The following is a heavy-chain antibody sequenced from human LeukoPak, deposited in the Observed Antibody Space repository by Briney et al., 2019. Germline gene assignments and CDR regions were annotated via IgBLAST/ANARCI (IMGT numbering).Heavy chain of an antibody. CDR3: AREFTTVVPFDY. V-gene: IGHV1-2*02. CDR2: INPNSGGT. Sequence: ASVKVSCKASGYTFTGYYMHWVRQAPGQGLEWMGWINPNSGGTNYAQKFQGRVTMTRDTSISTAYMELSRPRSDDTAVYYCAREFTTVVPFDYWGQGTLVTVSS. J-gene: IGHJ4*02. CDR1: GYTFTGYY. D-gene: IGHD4-23*01.